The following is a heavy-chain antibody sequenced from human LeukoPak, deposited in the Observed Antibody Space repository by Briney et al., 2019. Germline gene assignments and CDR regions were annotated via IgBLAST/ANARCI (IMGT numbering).Heavy chain of an antibody. CDR2: ISDDGRRK. D-gene: IGHD4-17*01. V-gene: IGHV3-30*18. CDR3: AKRPSDYGDYVSYFDY. J-gene: IGHJ4*02. Sequence: GGSLRLSCAASGFSFISYGMHWVRQAPGKGLEWVGVISDDGRRKDYADFVKGRFTISRDNSKDTLYLQMNSLRAEDTAVYYCAKRPSDYGDYVSYFDYWGQGTLVTVSS. CDR1: GFSFISYG.